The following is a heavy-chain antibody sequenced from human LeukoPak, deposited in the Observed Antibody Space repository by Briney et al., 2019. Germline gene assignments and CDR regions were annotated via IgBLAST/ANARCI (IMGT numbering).Heavy chain of an antibody. CDR3: ARGLYSSSWYFSHFDY. Sequence: KSSETLSLTCAVYGGSFRGYYWSWIREPPGKGLEWIGEINHSGSTNYNPSLKSRVTISVDTSKNQFSLKLSSVTAADTAVYYCARGLYSSSWYFSHFDYWGQGTLVTVSS. D-gene: IGHD6-13*01. V-gene: IGHV4-34*01. CDR2: INHSGST. CDR1: GGSFRGYY. J-gene: IGHJ4*02.